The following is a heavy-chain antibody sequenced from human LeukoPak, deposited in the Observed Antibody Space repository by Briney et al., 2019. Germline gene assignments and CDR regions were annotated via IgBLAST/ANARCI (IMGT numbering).Heavy chain of an antibody. V-gene: IGHV1-69*13. CDR1: GGTFSNYA. Sequence: ASVKVSCKASGGTFSNYAISWVRQAPGQGLEWMGGIIPIFGTANYAQKFQGRVTITADESTSTAYMELSSLRSEDTAVYYCARETVAMVHAFDIWGQGTMVTVSS. CDR2: IIPIFGTA. D-gene: IGHD5-18*01. J-gene: IGHJ3*02. CDR3: ARETVAMVHAFDI.